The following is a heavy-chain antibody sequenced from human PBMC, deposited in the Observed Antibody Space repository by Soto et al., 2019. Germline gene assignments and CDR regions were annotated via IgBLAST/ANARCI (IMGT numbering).Heavy chain of an antibody. V-gene: IGHV1-8*01. J-gene: IGHJ4*02. CDR3: ARGPMSCTSSSCPYFFDY. Sequence: QVPLVQSGAEVKKPGASVKVSCKASGYTFTNYDINWVRQASGQGLEWMGWMNPNSGNTGYAQKLQGRVTMTRNISMSTASMELSSLRSEDTAVYYCARGPMSCTSSSCPYFFDYWAQGTLVTVSS. CDR1: GYTFTNYD. CDR2: MNPNSGNT. D-gene: IGHD2-2*01.